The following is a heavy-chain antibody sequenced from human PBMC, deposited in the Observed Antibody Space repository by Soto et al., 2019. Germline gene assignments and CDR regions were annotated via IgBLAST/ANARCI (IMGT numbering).Heavy chain of an antibody. V-gene: IGHV3-9*01. CDR2: ISWNSGST. CDR3: AKDARSSYYFYSYMNV. Sequence: ERQLVESGGGLVQAGTSLRLACAASGFTFDDYAMHWVRLAPGKGLEWVSGISWNSGSTGYADSVKGRFTISRDNAKNSLYLQMNSLRPEDTALYYCAKDARSSYYFYSYMNVWGKGTTVIVSS. D-gene: IGHD6-6*01. CDR1: GFTFDDYA. J-gene: IGHJ6*03.